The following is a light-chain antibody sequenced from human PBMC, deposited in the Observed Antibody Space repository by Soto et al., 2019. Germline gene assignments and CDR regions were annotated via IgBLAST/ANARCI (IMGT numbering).Light chain of an antibody. CDR3: LQYNSHPHT. CDR1: LGVTNY. CDR2: AAS. V-gene: IGKV1-16*02. Sequence: DIQMTQSPSSLSASVGDRVTITCRASLGVTNYLAWFQQTPGKAPKSLIYAASNLQSGVPSKFSGSGSGTEFTLTISSLQPEDFATYYCLQYNSHPHTFGQGTKLEIK. J-gene: IGKJ2*01.